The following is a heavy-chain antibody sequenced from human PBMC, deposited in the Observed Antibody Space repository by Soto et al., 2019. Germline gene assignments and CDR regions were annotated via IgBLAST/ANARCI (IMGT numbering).Heavy chain of an antibody. V-gene: IGHV3-23*01. CDR1: GFTFNTYA. D-gene: IGHD2-15*01. Sequence: PGGSLRLSCAASGFTFNTYAMTWVRQAPGKGLEWVSGISGSGNTYYADSVKGRFTISRDNSKIALFLQMNSLRAEDTAVYYCAKEGCYCSGGSCYSGPYFDYWGQGALVTVSS. CDR3: AKEGCYCSGGSCYSGPYFDY. CDR2: ISGSGNT. J-gene: IGHJ4*02.